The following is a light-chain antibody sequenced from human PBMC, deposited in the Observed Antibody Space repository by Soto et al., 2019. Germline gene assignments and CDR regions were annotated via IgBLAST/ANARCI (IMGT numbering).Light chain of an antibody. Sequence: QSALTQPRSVSGSPGPSVTISCTGTSSDVGGYNYVSWYQQHPGKAPKLMIYDVSKRPSGVPDRFSGSKSGNTASLTISGLQAEDEADYYCCSYAGSYTLGWVFGGGTKLTV. CDR2: DVS. J-gene: IGLJ3*02. CDR3: CSYAGSYTLGWV. V-gene: IGLV2-11*01. CDR1: SSDVGGYNY.